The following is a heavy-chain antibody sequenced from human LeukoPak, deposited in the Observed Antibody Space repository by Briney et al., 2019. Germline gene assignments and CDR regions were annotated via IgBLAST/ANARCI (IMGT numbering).Heavy chain of an antibody. J-gene: IGHJ4*02. V-gene: IGHV4-39*01. D-gene: IGHD2-2*02. CDR3: ASIPISSRYYFDY. CDR1: GGSISSSSYY. Sequence: SETLSLTCTVSGGSISSSSYYWGWIRQPPGKGLEWIGSIYYSGSTYYNPSLKSRVTISVDTSKNQFSLKLSSVTAADTVVYYCASIPISSRYYFDYWGQGTLVTVSS. CDR2: IYYSGST.